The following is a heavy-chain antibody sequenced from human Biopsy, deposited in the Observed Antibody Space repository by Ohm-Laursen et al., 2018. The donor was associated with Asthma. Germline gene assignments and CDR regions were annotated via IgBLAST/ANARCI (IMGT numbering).Heavy chain of an antibody. V-gene: IGHV3-30*18. J-gene: IGHJ4*02. D-gene: IGHD5-12*01. CDR3: AKRRGYSGHDNDY. CDR1: GFMFRSFG. Sequence: SSLRLSCSASGFMFRSFGMHWVRQAPGKGLEWVAVISYDGNHKFYEDFVKGRFTISRDNSKNTLYLQMNSLRTEDTAVYYYAKRRGYSGHDNDYWGQGTLVIVSS. CDR2: ISYDGNHK.